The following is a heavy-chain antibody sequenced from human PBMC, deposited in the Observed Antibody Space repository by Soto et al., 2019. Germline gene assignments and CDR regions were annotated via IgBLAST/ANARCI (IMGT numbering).Heavy chain of an antibody. CDR2: IIPIFGTA. V-gene: IGHV1-69*12. Sequence: QVQLVQSGAEVKKPGSSVKVSCKASGGTFSSYAISWVRQAPGQGLEWMGGIIPIFGTANYAQKFQGRVTITADEPTSXXYIELSRRRSEDTAVYYCAGPPEPQLVVGHRYFDLWGRGTLGTVSS. D-gene: IGHD6-13*01. CDR3: AGPPEPQLVVGHRYFDL. CDR1: GGTFSSYA. J-gene: IGHJ2*01.